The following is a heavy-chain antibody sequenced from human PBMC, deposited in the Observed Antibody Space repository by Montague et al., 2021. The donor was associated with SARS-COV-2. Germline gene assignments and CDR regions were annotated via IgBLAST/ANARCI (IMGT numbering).Heavy chain of an antibody. J-gene: IGHJ4*02. CDR2: IYHSGNT. V-gene: IGHV4-4*02. Sequence: SETLSLTCAVSGGPISSSNWWSWVRQPPGKGLEWIEEIYHSGNTNYNPSLQSRFTISVDKSKNQFSLRLSSVTAADTAVYYCARSSILGAHRFDYWGQGTLVTVSS. CDR1: GGPISSSNW. D-gene: IGHD3-16*01. CDR3: ARSSILGAHRFDY.